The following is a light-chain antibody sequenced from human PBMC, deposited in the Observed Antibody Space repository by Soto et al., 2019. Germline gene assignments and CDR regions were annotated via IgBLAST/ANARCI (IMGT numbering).Light chain of an antibody. Sequence: DIQMTQSPSSLSASVGDRVTITCRANQDIDNYLNWYQHKPGKAPELLILAASIVQTGVPSRFSGGGFGTDFSLTISGLHPEDFATYYCQQSYKTPLTFGGGTKVEI. J-gene: IGKJ4*01. CDR1: QDIDNY. CDR2: AAS. V-gene: IGKV1-39*01. CDR3: QQSYKTPLT.